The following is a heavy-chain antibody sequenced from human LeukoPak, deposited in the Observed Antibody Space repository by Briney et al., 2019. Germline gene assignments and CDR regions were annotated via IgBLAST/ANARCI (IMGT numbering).Heavy chain of an antibody. V-gene: IGHV3-7*03. CDR3: AKKGSYSSSSYYFDY. D-gene: IGHD6-6*01. J-gene: IGHJ4*02. CDR2: IKQDGSEK. CDR1: GFTFSSYW. Sequence: GGSLRLSCAASGFTFSSYWMSWVRQAPGKGLEWVANIKQDGSEKYYVDSVKGRFTISRDNAKNSLYLQMNSLRAEDTAVYYCAKKGSYSSSSYYFDYWGQGTLVTVSS.